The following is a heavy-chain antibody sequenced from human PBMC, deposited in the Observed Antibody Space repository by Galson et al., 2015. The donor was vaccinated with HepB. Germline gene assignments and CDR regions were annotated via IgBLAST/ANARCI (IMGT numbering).Heavy chain of an antibody. Sequence: SLRLSCAASGFTFSNAWMSWVRQAPGKGLEWVGRIKSKTDGGTTDYAAPVKGRFTISRDDSKNTLYLQMNSLKTEDTAVYYCTTDLSESGSYSDAFDIWGQGTMVTVSS. D-gene: IGHD1-26*01. CDR1: GFTFSNAW. CDR3: TTDLSESGSYSDAFDI. V-gene: IGHV3-15*01. J-gene: IGHJ3*02. CDR2: IKSKTDGGTT.